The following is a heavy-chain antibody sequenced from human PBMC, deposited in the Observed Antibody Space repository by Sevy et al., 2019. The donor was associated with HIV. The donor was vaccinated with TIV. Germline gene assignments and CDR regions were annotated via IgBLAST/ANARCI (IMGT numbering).Heavy chain of an antibody. CDR3: ARGDYDYVWGSSPPFFDP. V-gene: IGHV4-31*03. CDR1: GGSISSGGYY. J-gene: IGHJ5*02. D-gene: IGHD3-16*01. CDR2: IYYSGST. Sequence: SETLSLTCTVSGGSISSGGYYWSWIRQHPGKGLEWIGYIYYSGSTYYNPSLESRVTISVDTSKNQFSLKLSSVTAADTAVYYCARGDYDYVWGSSPPFFDPWGQGTLVTVSS.